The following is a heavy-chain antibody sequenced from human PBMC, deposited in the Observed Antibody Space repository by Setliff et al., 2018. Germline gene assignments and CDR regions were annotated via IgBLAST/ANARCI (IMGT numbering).Heavy chain of an antibody. D-gene: IGHD1-26*01. V-gene: IGHV4-30-4*08. CDR3: AREASGSYYGSFDY. CDR1: GGSISSGDYY. J-gene: IGHJ4*02. CDR2: IYYSGST. Sequence: PSETLSLTCTVSGGSISSGDYYWSWIRQPPGKGLEWIGYIYYSGSTYYNPSLKSRVTISVDTSKNQFSLKLSSVTAADTAVYYCAREASGSYYGSFDYWGQGTLVTVSS.